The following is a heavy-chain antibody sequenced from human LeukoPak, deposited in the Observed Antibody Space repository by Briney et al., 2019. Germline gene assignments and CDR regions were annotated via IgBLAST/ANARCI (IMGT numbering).Heavy chain of an antibody. Sequence: PGRSLRLSCAASGFTFSSYAMHWVRQAPGKGLEWVAVISYDGSNKYYADSVKGRFTISRDNSKNTLYLQMNILRAEDTAVYYCARDTVWFGEFLDAFDIWGQGTMVTVSS. J-gene: IGHJ3*02. CDR3: ARDTVWFGEFLDAFDI. V-gene: IGHV3-30*04. CDR2: ISYDGSNK. CDR1: GFTFSSYA. D-gene: IGHD3-10*01.